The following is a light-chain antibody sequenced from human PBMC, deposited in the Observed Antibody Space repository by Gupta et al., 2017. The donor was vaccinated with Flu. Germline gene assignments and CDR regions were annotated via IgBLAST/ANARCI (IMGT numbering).Light chain of an antibody. CDR3: ATWDSSLIAGV. V-gene: IGLV1-51*02. J-gene: IGLJ3*02. Sequence: QSVLTQPPSVTAAPGQKVTISCSGSSSNIGKNFVSWYQQLPGTAPKLLIFENSNRPSGIPDRFSGSKSGTYATRGITGLQTGDEADDYCATWDSSLIAGVFGGGTTLTVL. CDR2: ENS. CDR1: SSNIGKNF.